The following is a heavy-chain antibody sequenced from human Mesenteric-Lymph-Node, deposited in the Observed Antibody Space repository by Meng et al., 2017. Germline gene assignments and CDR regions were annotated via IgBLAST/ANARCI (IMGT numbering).Heavy chain of an antibody. Sequence: QVQLQESGPGLVKPSQTLSLTCTVSGGSISSGGYYWSWIRQHPGKGLEWIGYIHSSGSTYYNPSLRSRLTISADTSKNQFSLKLSSVTAADTAVYYCARASYGSGSPLGESWFDPWGQGTLVTVSS. J-gene: IGHJ5*02. CDR2: IHSSGST. D-gene: IGHD3-10*01. CDR1: GGSISSGGYY. CDR3: ARASYGSGSPLGESWFDP. V-gene: IGHV4-31*03.